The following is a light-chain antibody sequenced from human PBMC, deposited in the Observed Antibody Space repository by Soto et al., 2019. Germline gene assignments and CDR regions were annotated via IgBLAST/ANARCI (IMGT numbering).Light chain of an antibody. Sequence: EIVLTQSPCPLSLSPGARATLSCRASQTVSNTYLAWCQQTPGQAPRVIMYGPSRRATGIPARFSGGGSGTDFTLTISRLEPEDFAVYFCEQYAGRPSSVGQGTRLEIK. CDR1: QTVSNTY. V-gene: IGKV3-20*01. CDR3: EQYAGRPSS. J-gene: IGKJ5*01. CDR2: GPS.